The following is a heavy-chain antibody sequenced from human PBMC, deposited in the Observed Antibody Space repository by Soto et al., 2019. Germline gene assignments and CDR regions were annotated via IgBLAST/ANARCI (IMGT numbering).Heavy chain of an antibody. Sequence: QVQLVQSGAEVKRPGSSVKVSCKASGDTFSFYSINWVRQAPGLGLEWMGRVNPILIMSNYAQRFQGRVTMTADKSTSTAYMELSGLRSDDPAMYYCATSYGSGYRAFDYWGQGALVTVSS. CDR3: ATSYGSGYRAFDY. J-gene: IGHJ4*02. CDR2: VNPILIMS. V-gene: IGHV1-69*04. CDR1: GDTFSFYS. D-gene: IGHD3-10*01.